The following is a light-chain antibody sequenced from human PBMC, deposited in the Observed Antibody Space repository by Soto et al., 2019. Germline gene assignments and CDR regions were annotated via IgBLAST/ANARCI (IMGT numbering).Light chain of an antibody. CDR3: CSYAGSSTYV. Sequence: QSVLTQPASVSGSAGQSITISCTGTSSDVGNYNLVSWYLHHPGKAPKLLIYEYTKRPSGVSNRFSGSRSGNTASLTVSGLQAEDETDYYCCSYAGSSTYVFGTGTKLTVL. J-gene: IGLJ1*01. CDR2: EYT. V-gene: IGLV2-23*01. CDR1: SSDVGNYNL.